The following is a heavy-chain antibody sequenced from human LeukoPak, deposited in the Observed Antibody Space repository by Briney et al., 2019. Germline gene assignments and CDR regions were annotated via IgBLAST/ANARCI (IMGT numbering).Heavy chain of an antibody. D-gene: IGHD5-18*01. CDR1: GGSISSYY. Sequence: SETLSLTCTVSGGSISSYYWSWIRQPPGKGLEWIGYVYYSGSTNYNPSLKSRVTISVDTSKNQFSLKLSFVTAADTAVYYCARVRELWSVTYFDYWGQGTLVTVSS. CDR3: ARVRELWSVTYFDY. V-gene: IGHV4-59*01. J-gene: IGHJ4*02. CDR2: VYYSGST.